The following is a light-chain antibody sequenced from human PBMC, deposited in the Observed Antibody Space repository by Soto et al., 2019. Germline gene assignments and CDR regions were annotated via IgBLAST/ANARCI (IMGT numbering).Light chain of an antibody. V-gene: IGLV3-1*01. CDR2: QDS. Sequence: SYELTQPPSVSVSPGQTASITCSGDKLGDKYACWYQQKPGQSPVLVIYQDSKRPSGIPERFSGSNSGNTATLTISGTQAMDEADYYCQAWDSSTPGFVFGTGTKVTVL. J-gene: IGLJ1*01. CDR3: QAWDSSTPGFV. CDR1: KLGDKY.